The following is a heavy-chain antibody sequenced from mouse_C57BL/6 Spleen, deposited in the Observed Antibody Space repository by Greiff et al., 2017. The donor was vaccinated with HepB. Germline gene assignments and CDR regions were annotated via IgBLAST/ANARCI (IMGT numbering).Heavy chain of an antibody. J-gene: IGHJ4*01. Sequence: QVQLQQPGAELVRPGSSVKLSCKASGYTFTSYWMHWVKQRPIQGLEWIGNIDPSDSETHYNQKFKDKATLTVDKSSSTAYMQLSSLTSEDSAVYYCARGAYEDAMDYWGQGTSVTVSS. D-gene: IGHD1-1*01. CDR2: IDPSDSET. CDR1: GYTFTSYW. CDR3: ARGAYEDAMDY. V-gene: IGHV1-52*01.